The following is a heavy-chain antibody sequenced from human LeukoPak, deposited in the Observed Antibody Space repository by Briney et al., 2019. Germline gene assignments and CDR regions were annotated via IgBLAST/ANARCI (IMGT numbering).Heavy chain of an antibody. V-gene: IGHV1-18*01. CDR3: ARDLDIVVVVPSSHTAFDP. D-gene: IGHD2-15*01. CDR1: GYTFTSYG. Sequence: ASVKVSCKASGYTFTSYGISWVRQAPGQGLEWMGWINAYNGNTNYAQKLQGRVTMTTDTSTSTAYMELRSLRSDDTAVYYCARDLDIVVVVPSSHTAFDPWGQGTLVTVSS. CDR2: INAYNGNT. J-gene: IGHJ5*02.